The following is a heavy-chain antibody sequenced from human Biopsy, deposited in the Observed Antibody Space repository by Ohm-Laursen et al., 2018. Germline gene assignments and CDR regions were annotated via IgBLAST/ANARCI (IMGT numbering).Heavy chain of an antibody. CDR1: GDSITRSY. CDR3: AHGSGSYYKWDF. J-gene: IGHJ4*02. V-gene: IGHV4-59*08. CDR2: VFDRGPT. D-gene: IGHD3-10*01. Sequence: TLSLTYTLSGDSITRSYWSWIRQSPGKGLEWIGHVFDRGPTNYNPSDRSRVTMSEHTPKKKFSLKMTSVTAADTAIYYCAHGSGSYYKWDFWGRGILVTVSS.